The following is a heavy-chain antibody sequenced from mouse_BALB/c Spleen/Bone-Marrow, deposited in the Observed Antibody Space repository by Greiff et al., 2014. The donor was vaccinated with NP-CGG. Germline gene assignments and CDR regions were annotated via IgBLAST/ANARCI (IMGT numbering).Heavy chain of an antibody. V-gene: IGHV7-3*02. D-gene: IGHD5-1*01. Sequence: EVKVEESGGGLVQPWGSLRLSCTTSGFTFTDYFMTWVRQPPGKALEWLGFIRNKPNGYTTEYNPSVKGRSTISRDNSQGILYLQMNTLRAEDSAIYYCARDYSGYFDFWGQGTTLTVSS. J-gene: IGHJ2*01. CDR1: GFTFTDYF. CDR3: ARDYSGYFDF. CDR2: IRNKPNGYTT.